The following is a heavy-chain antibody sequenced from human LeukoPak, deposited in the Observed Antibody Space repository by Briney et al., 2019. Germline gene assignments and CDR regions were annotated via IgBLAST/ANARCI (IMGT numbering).Heavy chain of an antibody. D-gene: IGHD1-26*01. J-gene: IGHJ5*02. CDR3: ARGDGSYYSFNWFDP. CDR1: GGSISSSSYY. Sequence: SETLSLTCTVSGGSISSSSYYWSWIRQPPGKGLEWIGEINHSGSTNYNPSLKSRVTISVDTSKNQFSLKLSSVTAADTAVYYCARGDGSYYSFNWFDPWGQGTLVTVSS. CDR2: INHSGST. V-gene: IGHV4-39*07.